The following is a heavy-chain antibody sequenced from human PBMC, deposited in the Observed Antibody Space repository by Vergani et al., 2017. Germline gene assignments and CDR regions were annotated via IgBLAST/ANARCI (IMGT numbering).Heavy chain of an antibody. CDR3: ARNXYCGGDCYSDAFDI. V-gene: IGHV4-61*01. Sequence: QVQLQASGPGRVKPSQTLALTCTMSGGSISAGYYFWSWIRQPPGKGLEWIGYIYYSGSTNYNPSLKSRVTISVDTSKNQFSLKLSSVTAADTAVYYCARNXYCGGDCYSDAFDIWGQGTMVTVSS. D-gene: IGHD2-21*02. CDR2: IYYSGST. J-gene: IGHJ3*02. CDR1: GGSISAGYYF.